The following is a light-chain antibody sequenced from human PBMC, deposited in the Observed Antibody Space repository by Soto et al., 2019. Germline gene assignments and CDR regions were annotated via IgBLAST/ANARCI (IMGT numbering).Light chain of an antibody. CDR3: QQYYSTPFT. J-gene: IGKJ3*01. CDR2: WAS. CDR1: QSVLDSSNNKNY. Sequence: DIVMTQSPDSLAVSLGERATINCKASQSVLDSSNNKNYLAWYQQKPGQPPKLLIYWASTRESGVPDRFSGTGSGTDFTLTISSPQAEDVAVYYCQQYYSTPFTFGPGTKVDIK. V-gene: IGKV4-1*01.